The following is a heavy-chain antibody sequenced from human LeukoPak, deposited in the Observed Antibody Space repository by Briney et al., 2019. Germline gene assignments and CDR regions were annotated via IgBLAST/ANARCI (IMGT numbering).Heavy chain of an antibody. J-gene: IGHJ4*02. CDR1: GFTLSDYS. D-gene: IGHD3-22*01. CDR3: ARGAYYYED. CDR2: ISSSSSTI. Sequence: GGSLRFSCAASGFTLSDYSMIWVRQAPGKGLEWVSYISSSSSTIYYADSVKGRFTISRDNAKNSLYLQMNSLRAEDTAVYYCARGAYYYEDWGQGTLVTVSS. V-gene: IGHV3-48*01.